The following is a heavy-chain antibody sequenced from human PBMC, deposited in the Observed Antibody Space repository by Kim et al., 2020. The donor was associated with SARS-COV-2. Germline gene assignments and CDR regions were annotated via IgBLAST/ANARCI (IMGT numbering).Heavy chain of an antibody. J-gene: IGHJ5*02. V-gene: IGHV4-38-2*02. D-gene: IGHD3-10*01. CDR3: ARDDWFGELLEWFDP. CDR1: GYSISSGYY. Sequence: SETLSLTCTVSGYSISSGYYWGWIRQPPGKGLEWIGSIYHSGSTYYNPSLKSRVTISVDTSKNQFSLKLSSVTAADTAVYYCARDDWFGELLEWFDPWGQGTLVTVSS. CDR2: IYHSGST.